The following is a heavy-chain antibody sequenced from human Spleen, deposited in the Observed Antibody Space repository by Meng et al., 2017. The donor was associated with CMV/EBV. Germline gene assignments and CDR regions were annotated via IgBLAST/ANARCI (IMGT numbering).Heavy chain of an antibody. D-gene: IGHD2-2*01. CDR2: ISGSGGST. V-gene: IGHV3-23*01. J-gene: IGHJ4*02. CDR1: GFTFSSYA. Sequence: SGFTFSSYAMSWVRQAPGKGLEWVSAISGSGGSTYYADSVKGRFTISRDNSKNTLYLQMNSLRAEDTAVYYCAKESAIVVPAARVDYWGQGTLVTVSS. CDR3: AKESAIVVPAARVDY.